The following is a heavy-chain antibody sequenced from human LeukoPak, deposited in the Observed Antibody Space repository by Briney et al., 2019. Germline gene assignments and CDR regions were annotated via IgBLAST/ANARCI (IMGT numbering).Heavy chain of an antibody. CDR2: ISGSGGST. D-gene: IGHD3-10*01. V-gene: IGHV3-23*01. CDR1: GFTFSSYA. CDR3: AKDKGITMVRGGAFDY. J-gene: IGHJ4*02. Sequence: GGSLRLSCAASGFTFSSYAMSRVRQAPGKELEWVSAISGSGGSTYYADSVKGRFTISRDNSKNTLYLQMNSLRAEDTAVYYCAKDKGITMVRGGAFDYWGQGTLVTVSS.